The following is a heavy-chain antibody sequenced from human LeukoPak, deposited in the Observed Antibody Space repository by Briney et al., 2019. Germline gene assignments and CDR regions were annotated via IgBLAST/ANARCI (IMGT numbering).Heavy chain of an antibody. CDR3: ARGRELLWFGESAHDAFDI. CDR2: IGTAGDT. D-gene: IGHD3-10*01. J-gene: IGHJ3*02. V-gene: IGHV3-13*01. Sequence: GGSLRLSCAASGFTFSSYDMHWVRQATGKGLEWVSAIGTAGDTYYPGSVKGRFTISRENAKNSLYLQMNSLRAGDTAVYYCARGRELLWFGESAHDAFDIWGQGTMVTVSS. CDR1: GFTFSSYD.